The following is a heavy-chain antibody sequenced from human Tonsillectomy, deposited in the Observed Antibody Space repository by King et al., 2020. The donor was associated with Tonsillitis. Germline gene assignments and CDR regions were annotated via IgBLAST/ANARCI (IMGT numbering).Heavy chain of an antibody. D-gene: IGHD6-19*01. CDR2: VYYSGST. CDR1: GASITDYY. Sequence: VQLQESGPGLVKPSETLSLTCSVSGASITDYYWSWIRQPPGKGPEWIGYVYYSGSTNYNPSLKSRVTMSIDTSKNQFSLKLTSVTAAGTAVYYCASRRGYTSGWYWFDPWGQGTLVTVSS. CDR3: ASRRGYTSGWYWFDP. V-gene: IGHV4-59*03. J-gene: IGHJ5*02.